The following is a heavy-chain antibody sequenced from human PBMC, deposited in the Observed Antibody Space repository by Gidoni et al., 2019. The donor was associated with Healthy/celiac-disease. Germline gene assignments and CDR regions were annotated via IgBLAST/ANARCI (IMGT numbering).Heavy chain of an antibody. CDR3: ARVVVAATGAVKRHHNWFDP. CDR1: GGSFSGYY. CDR2: INHSGST. J-gene: IGHJ5*02. Sequence: QVQLQQWGAGLLKPSETLSLTCAVYGGSFSGYYWSWIRQPPGKGLEWIGEINHSGSTNYNPSLKSRVTISVDTSKNQFSLKLSSVTAADTAVYYCARVVVAATGAVKRHHNWFDPWGQGTLVTVSS. V-gene: IGHV4-34*01. D-gene: IGHD2-15*01.